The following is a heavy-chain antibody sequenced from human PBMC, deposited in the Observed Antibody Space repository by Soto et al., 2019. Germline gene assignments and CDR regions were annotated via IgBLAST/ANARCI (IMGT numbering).Heavy chain of an antibody. CDR1: GYTFTSYD. CDR2: MNPNSGNT. D-gene: IGHD3-3*01. J-gene: IGHJ5*02. V-gene: IGHV1-8*01. Sequence: QVQLVQSGAEVKKPGASVKVSCKASGYTFTSYDINWVRQATGQGLEWMGWMNPNSGNTGYAQKFQGRVTMTRNTSISTAYMELSSLRSEDTAVYYCARKRRGYDFWSGLPNFNWFDPWGQGTLVTVSS. CDR3: ARKRRGYDFWSGLPNFNWFDP.